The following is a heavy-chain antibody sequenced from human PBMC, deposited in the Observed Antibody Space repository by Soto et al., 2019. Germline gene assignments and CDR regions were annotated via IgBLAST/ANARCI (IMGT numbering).Heavy chain of an antibody. D-gene: IGHD3-16*01. Sequence: EVQLVESGGGLVLPGGSLRLSCAASGFTFSRYWMHWVRQAPGKGLVWVSRISSYGSDTHYADSVKGRFTISRDNAKNTLYLQMNSLRADDTAVYYCASNYAYAEGYYWYGIDVWGQGTTVTVYS. CDR3: ASNYAYAEGYYWYGIDV. CDR2: ISSYGSDT. V-gene: IGHV3-74*01. CDR1: GFTFSRYW. J-gene: IGHJ6*02.